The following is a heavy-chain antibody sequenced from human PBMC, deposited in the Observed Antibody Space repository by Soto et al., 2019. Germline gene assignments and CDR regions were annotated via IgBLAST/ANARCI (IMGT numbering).Heavy chain of an antibody. Sequence: EVQLVESGGGLVQPGGSLRLSCAASEFSFSNYWMHWVRQTPGKGLVWVSRISNDGTTTTYADSVKGRFTISRDNAKNTLSLQMNSLRAEDTAVYESGRETTQIGTWSVDCWRQGTLVTVSS. D-gene: IGHD6-13*01. J-gene: IGHJ4*02. V-gene: IGHV3-74*01. CDR2: ISNDGTTT. CDR3: GRETTQIGTWSVDC. CDR1: EFSFSNYW.